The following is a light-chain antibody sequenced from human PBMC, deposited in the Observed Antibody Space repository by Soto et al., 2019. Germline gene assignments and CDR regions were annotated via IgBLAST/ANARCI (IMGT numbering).Light chain of an antibody. CDR3: QRFNSYPPLLT. CDR1: QGISSA. CDR2: DAS. J-gene: IGKJ4*01. Sequence: AIQLTQSPSSLSASVGDRVTITCRASQGISSALAWYQQKPGKAPKLLIYDASSLESGVPSRFSGSGSGTDFTLTITSLQPEDFATYYCQRFNSYPPLLTFGGGTKVEIK. V-gene: IGKV1-13*02.